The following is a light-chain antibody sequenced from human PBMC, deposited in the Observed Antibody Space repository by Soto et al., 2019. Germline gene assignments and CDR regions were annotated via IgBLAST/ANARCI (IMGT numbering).Light chain of an antibody. Sequence: EIVLTQSPATLSVSPGERATLSCRASQSVGDNLAWYLQKPGQAPRLLISGASTRATGVPARFSGSGSGTDFTLTINSLQSEDFAIYYCQQYNNWPFYTFGQGTKLEMK. CDR1: QSVGDN. J-gene: IGKJ2*01. CDR3: QQYNNWPFYT. V-gene: IGKV3-15*01. CDR2: GAS.